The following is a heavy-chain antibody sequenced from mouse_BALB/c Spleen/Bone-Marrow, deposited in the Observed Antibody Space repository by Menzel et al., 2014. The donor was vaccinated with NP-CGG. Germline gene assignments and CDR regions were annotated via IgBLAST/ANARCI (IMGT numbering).Heavy chain of an antibody. CDR2: IRSKSNNYAT. CDR3: ARHGYGNYGAMDY. V-gene: IGHV10-1*02. J-gene: IGHJ4*01. D-gene: IGHD2-10*02. CDR1: GFTFNTYA. Sequence: EVHLVESGGGLVQPKGSLKLSCAASGFTFNTYAMNWVRQAPGKGLEWVARIRSKSNNYATYHADSVKDRFTISRDDSQSMLYLQMNSLKTEDTAMYYCARHGYGNYGAMDYWGQGTSVTVSS.